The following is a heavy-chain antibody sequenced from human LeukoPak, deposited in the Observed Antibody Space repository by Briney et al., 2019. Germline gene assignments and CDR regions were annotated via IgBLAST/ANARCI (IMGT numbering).Heavy chain of an antibody. D-gene: IGHD1-26*01. CDR1: GGPITSHY. Sequence: SETLSLTCTVSGGPITSHYWSWIRQPPGKGLEWIGYVSFSGTTKYSPSLNNRVTISRDTSQNQFFLRLNSVTAADTAVYFCARSRVSGSYLDYHSGMDVWGQETTVIVSS. V-gene: IGHV4-59*11. CDR3: ARSRVSGSYLDYHSGMDV. J-gene: IGHJ6*02. CDR2: VSFSGTT.